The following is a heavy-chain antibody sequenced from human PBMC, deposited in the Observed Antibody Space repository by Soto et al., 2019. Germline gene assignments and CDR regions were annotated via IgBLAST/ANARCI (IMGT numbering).Heavy chain of an antibody. CDR3: ARGLDYDSSGYYLDF. CDR1: GFTFSTYG. J-gene: IGHJ4*02. V-gene: IGHV3-30*02. D-gene: IGHD3-22*01. CDR2: IQYHGINK. Sequence: GSLRLSCAASGFTFSTYGMHWVRQAPCKGLEWVAFIQYHGINKDYADSVKGRFTISRDNSRNTLYLQMNSLRAEDTAVYYCARGLDYDSSGYYLDFWGQGALVTVSS.